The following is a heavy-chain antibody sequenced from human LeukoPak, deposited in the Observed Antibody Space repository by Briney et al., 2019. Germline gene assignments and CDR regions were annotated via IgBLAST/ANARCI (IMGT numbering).Heavy chain of an antibody. V-gene: IGHV1-69-2*01. CDR3: ARLYGGNSALRFKDY. CDR2: VDPEDGET. D-gene: IGHD4-23*01. J-gene: IGHJ4*02. Sequence: ATVKLSCKVSGYTFTDYYMHWAQQAPGKGLEWMGLVDPEDGETIYAEKFQGRVTITAYTSTDTAYMELSSLRSEDTAVYYCARLYGGNSALRFKDYWGQGTLVTVSS. CDR1: GYTFTDYY.